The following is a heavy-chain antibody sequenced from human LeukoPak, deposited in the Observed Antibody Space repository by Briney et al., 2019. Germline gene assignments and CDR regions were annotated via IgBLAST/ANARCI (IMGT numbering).Heavy chain of an antibody. J-gene: IGHJ4*02. V-gene: IGHV1-2*02. D-gene: IGHD3-3*01. Sequence: GASVKVSCKASGYTFTSYDINWVRQATGQGLEWMGWINPNSGGTNYAQKFQGRVTMTRDTSISTAYMELSRLRSDDTAVYYCARASIVRAIRFLEWLRPHFDYWGQGTLATVSS. CDR2: INPNSGGT. CDR1: GYTFTSYD. CDR3: ARASIVRAIRFLEWLRPHFDY.